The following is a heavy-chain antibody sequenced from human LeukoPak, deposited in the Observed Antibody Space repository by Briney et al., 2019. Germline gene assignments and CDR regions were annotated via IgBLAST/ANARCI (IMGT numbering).Heavy chain of an antibody. V-gene: IGHV1-69*06. Sequence: GASVKVSCKASGGTFSSYAISWVRQAPGQGLEWMGGIIPIFGTANYAQKFRGRVTITADKSTSTAYMELSSLRSEDTAVYYCARDPVPRLTAITSNWFDPWGQGTLVTVSS. CDR2: IIPIFGTA. CDR1: GGTFSSYA. D-gene: IGHD5-18*01. J-gene: IGHJ5*02. CDR3: ARDPVPRLTAITSNWFDP.